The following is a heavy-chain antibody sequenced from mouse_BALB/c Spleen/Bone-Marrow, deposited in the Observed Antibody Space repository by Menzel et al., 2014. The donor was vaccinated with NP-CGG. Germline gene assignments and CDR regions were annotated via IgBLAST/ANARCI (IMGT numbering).Heavy chain of an antibody. CDR1: GYTFTSYW. CDR3: ARAPLLRLRNYFDY. D-gene: IGHD1-2*01. J-gene: IGHJ2*01. CDR2: INPRTGYT. Sequence: VQGVESGAELAKPGDSVKMSCKASGYTFTSYWMHWVKQRPGQGLEWIGYINPRTGYTEYNQKFKDKATLTADKSSSTAYMQLSSLTSEDSAVYYCARAPLLRLRNYFDYWGQGTTLTVSS. V-gene: IGHV1-7*01.